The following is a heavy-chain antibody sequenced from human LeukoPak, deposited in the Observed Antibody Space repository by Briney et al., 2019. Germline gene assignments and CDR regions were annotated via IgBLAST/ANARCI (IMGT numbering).Heavy chain of an antibody. CDR1: GFTFSSYW. D-gene: IGHD4-11*01. CDR3: ASNDYNNYVEDY. J-gene: IGHJ4*02. Sequence: GGSLRLSCAASGFTFSSYWMSWVRQAPGKGLEWVANIKQDGNEKYYVDSVEGRFTISRDNSKNTLYLQMNNLRAEDTAVYYCASNDYNNYVEDYWGQGTLVTVSS. V-gene: IGHV3-7*01. CDR2: IKQDGNEK.